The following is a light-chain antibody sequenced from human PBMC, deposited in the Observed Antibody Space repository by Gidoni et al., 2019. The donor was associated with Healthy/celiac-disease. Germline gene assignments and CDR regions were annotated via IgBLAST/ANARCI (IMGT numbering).Light chain of an antibody. CDR3: QQSYSTPWT. CDR2: DAS. V-gene: IGKV1-39*01. J-gene: IGKJ1*01. CDR1: QSISSY. Sequence: DIQMTQSPSSLSASVGDRVTITCRASQSISSYLNWYQQKPGKAPKLLIYDASSLQSRVPSRFIGSGSGTDFNLTISSLQPEDFATYYCQQSYSTPWTFXQXTKVEIK.